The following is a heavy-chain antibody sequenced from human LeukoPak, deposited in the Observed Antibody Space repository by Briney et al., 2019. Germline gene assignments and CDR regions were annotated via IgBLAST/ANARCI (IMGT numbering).Heavy chain of an antibody. CDR3: ARSNYYDSSGYFPTDY. J-gene: IGHJ4*02. Sequence: RASVKVSCKASGYTFTSYGINWVRQATGQGLEWMGWMNPNSGHTDYAQKFQGRVTITRNTSLSTAYMELSSLRSEDTAVYYCARSNYYDSSGYFPTDYWGQGTLVTVSS. CDR1: GYTFTSYG. CDR2: MNPNSGHT. V-gene: IGHV1-8*03. D-gene: IGHD3-22*01.